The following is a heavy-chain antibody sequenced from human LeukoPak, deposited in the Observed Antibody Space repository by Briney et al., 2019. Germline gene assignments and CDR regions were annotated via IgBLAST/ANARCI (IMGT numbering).Heavy chain of an antibody. CDR1: GFTFSSYG. J-gene: IGHJ4*02. CDR2: ISYDGSNK. D-gene: IGHD6-13*01. V-gene: IGHV3-30*03. Sequence: GGSLRLSCAASGFTFSSYGMHWVRQAPGKGLEWVAVISYDGSNKYYADSVKGRFTISRDNSKNTLYLQMNSLRAEDTAVYYCASFIAAAGPGFDYWGQGTLVTVSS. CDR3: ASFIAAAGPGFDY.